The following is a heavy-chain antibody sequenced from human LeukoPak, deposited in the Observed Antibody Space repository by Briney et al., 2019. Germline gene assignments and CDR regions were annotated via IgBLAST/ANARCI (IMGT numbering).Heavy chain of an antibody. CDR3: ASRYCSGGSCYPPWRVDY. Sequence: PSETLSLTCTVSGGSISSYYWSWIRQPPGKGLEWIGYIYYSGSTNYNPSLKSRVTISVDTSKNQFSLKLSSVTAADTAVYYCASRYCSGGSCYPPWRVDYWGQGTLVTVSS. J-gene: IGHJ4*02. CDR2: IYYSGST. D-gene: IGHD2-15*01. V-gene: IGHV4-59*01. CDR1: GGSISSYY.